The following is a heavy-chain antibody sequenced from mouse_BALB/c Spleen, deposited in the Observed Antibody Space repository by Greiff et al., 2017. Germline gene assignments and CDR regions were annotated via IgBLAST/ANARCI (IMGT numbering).Heavy chain of an antibody. D-gene: IGHD2-14*01. CDR3: AREEVRRAMDY. CDR2: ISTYYGDA. CDR1: GYTFTDYA. V-gene: IGHV1S137*01. Sequence: VQLQQSGAELVRPGVSVKISCKGSGYTFTDYAMHWVKQSHAKSLEWIGVISTYYGDASYNQKFKGKATMTVDKSSSTAYMELARLTSEDSAIYYCAREEVRRAMDYWGQGTSVTVSS. J-gene: IGHJ4*01.